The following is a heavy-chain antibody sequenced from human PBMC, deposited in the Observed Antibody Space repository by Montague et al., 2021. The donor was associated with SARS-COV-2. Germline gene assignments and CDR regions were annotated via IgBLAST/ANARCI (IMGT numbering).Heavy chain of an antibody. J-gene: IGHJ4*02. Sequence: SETLSLTCTVSGGSISSSDYYWGWIRQSPGKGLEWIGSISYTGRTYYNLSLRSRVSFSMDTSKNHFSLSLSSVPVADTAVYFCARQLPSYCATNKCYPCYFDGWAQGALVTVSS. D-gene: IGHD2-8*01. CDR3: ARQLPSYCATNKCYPCYFDG. CDR1: GGSISSSDYY. CDR2: ISYTGRT. V-gene: IGHV4-39*01.